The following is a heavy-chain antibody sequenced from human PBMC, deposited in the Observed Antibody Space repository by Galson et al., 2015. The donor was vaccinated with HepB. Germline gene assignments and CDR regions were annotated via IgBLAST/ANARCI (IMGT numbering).Heavy chain of an antibody. V-gene: IGHV1-69*01. CDR1: GGTVSGYA. Sequence: CQASGGTVSGYAISCVRQARGHELEGMGGVIAIFGTANYAQKFQGRVTITADEATSTAYMELSSLRSEDTAVYYCARDIRDGYKYDWFDPWGQGTLVTVSS. D-gene: IGHD5-24*01. CDR3: ARDIRDGYKYDWFDP. CDR2: VIAIFGTA. J-gene: IGHJ5*02.